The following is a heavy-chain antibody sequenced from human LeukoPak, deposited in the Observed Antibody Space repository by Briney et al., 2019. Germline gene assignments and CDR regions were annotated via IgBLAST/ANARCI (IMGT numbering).Heavy chain of an antibody. V-gene: IGHV4-59*01. CDR1: GGSFSSYY. CDR3: ARDLRYDSSGWAFDY. D-gene: IGHD3-22*01. J-gene: IGHJ4*02. Sequence: PSETLSLTCAVYGGSFSSYYWSWIRQPPGKGLEWIGYIYYSGSTNYNPSLKSRVTMSVDTSKNQFSLKLSSVTAADTAVYYCARDLRYDSSGWAFDYWGQGTLVTVSS. CDR2: IYYSGST.